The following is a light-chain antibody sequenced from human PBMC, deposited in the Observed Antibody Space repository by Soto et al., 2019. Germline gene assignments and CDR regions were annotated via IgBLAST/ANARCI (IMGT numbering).Light chain of an antibody. V-gene: IGLV2-14*03. CDR3: QTHDSSLSAYV. J-gene: IGLJ1*01. CDR2: NVY. Sequence: QSALAQPASVSGSPGQSITISCTGTSSDVGAYNFVSWHQQHPGKAPKLMIYNVYDRPSGISYRFSGSKSGNTASLTISGLQGGDEADYYCQTHDSSLSAYVFGTGTKVTVL. CDR1: SSDVGAYNF.